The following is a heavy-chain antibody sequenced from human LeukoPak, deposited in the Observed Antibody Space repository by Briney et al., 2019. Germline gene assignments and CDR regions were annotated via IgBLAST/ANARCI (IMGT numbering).Heavy chain of an antibody. CDR3: ARVIAIGAAGTEDY. V-gene: IGHV3-21*01. CDR2: ISSGSTYV. J-gene: IGHJ4*02. CDR1: GFTFSSYS. Sequence: GGSLRLSCAASGFTFSSYSMNWVRQAPGKGLEWVASISSGSTYVYYADSVKGRFTISRDNAKNSLYLQMNGLRAEDTAVYYCARVIAIGAAGTEDYWGQGTLVTVSS. D-gene: IGHD6-13*01.